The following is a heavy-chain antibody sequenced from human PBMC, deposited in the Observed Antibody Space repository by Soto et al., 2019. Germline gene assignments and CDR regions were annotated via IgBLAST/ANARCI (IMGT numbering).Heavy chain of an antibody. CDR2: ISSSSDIM. V-gene: IGHV3-48*04. D-gene: IGHD1-26*01. Sequence: PGVSLRLSCTASGFTFSDSWMTWVRQAPGKGLEWVSYISSSSDIMNYADSVKGRFAISRDNAKNSLFLQMNSLRPEDTAVYYCAKDLGSYLSPAFDYWGLGTLVTVSS. J-gene: IGHJ4*02. CDR1: GFTFSDSW. CDR3: AKDLGSYLSPAFDY.